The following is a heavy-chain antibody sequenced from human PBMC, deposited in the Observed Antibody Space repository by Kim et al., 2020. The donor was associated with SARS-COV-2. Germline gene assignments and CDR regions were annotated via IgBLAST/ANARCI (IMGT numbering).Heavy chain of an antibody. D-gene: IGHD6-19*01. CDR1: GGSISSGGYY. Sequence: SETLSLTCTVSGGSISSGGYYWSWIRQHPGKGLECIGYIYYSGSTYYNPSLKSRVTISVDTSKNQFSLKLSPVTAADTAVYYCARAPGQWLAGGDYWFDPWGQGTLVTVSS. CDR2: IYYSGST. CDR3: ARAPGQWLAGGDYWFDP. J-gene: IGHJ5*02. V-gene: IGHV4-31*03.